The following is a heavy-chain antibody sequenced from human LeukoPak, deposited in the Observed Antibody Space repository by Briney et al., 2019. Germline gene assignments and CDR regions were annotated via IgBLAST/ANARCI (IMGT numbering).Heavy chain of an antibody. CDR2: INYSGST. Sequence: SETLSLTCTVSSGSISSYYWSWIRQPPGKGLEWIGYINYSGSTKYNPSLKSRVTISVDTSKNQFSLRLSSVTAADTAIYYRARTSQGGNSYGYVDYWGQGTLVTVSS. CDR3: ARTSQGGNSYGYVDY. J-gene: IGHJ4*02. CDR1: SGSISSYY. V-gene: IGHV4-59*01. D-gene: IGHD5-18*01.